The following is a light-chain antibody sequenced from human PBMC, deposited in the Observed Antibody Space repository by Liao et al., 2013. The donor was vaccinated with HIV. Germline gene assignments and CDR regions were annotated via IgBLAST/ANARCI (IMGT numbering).Light chain of an antibody. CDR3: QSADSSGTYSHVV. Sequence: SYVLTQPPSVSVAPGRTAKITCGGNNIGSKSVHWYQQRPGQAPLLVISYDSVRPSGIPERFSGSSSGTTVTLTISGVQAEDEADYYCQSADSSGTYSHVVFGGGTKLTVL. CDR2: YDS. J-gene: IGLJ2*01. V-gene: IGLV3-21*01. CDR1: NIGSKS.